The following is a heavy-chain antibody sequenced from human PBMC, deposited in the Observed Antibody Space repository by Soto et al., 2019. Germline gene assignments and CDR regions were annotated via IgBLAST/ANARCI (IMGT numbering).Heavy chain of an antibody. CDR3: ARDQHYYDSSGYYYGNAFDI. CDR2: IWYDGSNK. V-gene: IGHV3-33*01. CDR1: GFTFSSYG. Sequence: QVQLVESGGGVVQPGRSLRLSCAASGFTFSSYGMHWVRQAPGKGLEWVAVIWYDGSNKYYADSVKGRFTISRDNSKNTLYLQMNSLRAEDMAVYYCARDQHYYDSSGYYYGNAFDIWGQGTMVTVSS. D-gene: IGHD3-22*01. J-gene: IGHJ3*02.